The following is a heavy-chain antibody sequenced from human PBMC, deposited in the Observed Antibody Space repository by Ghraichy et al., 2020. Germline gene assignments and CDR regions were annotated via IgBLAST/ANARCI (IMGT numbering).Heavy chain of an antibody. D-gene: IGHD3-3*01. Sequence: GESLNISCKGSGYSFTSYWIGWVRQMPGKGLEWMGIIYPGDSDTRYSPSFQGQVTISADKSISTAYLQWSSLKASDTAMYYCATSTIFGTKYYYYGMDVWGQGTTVTVSS. J-gene: IGHJ6*02. CDR3: ATSTIFGTKYYYYGMDV. CDR1: GYSFTSYW. CDR2: IYPGDSDT. V-gene: IGHV5-51*01.